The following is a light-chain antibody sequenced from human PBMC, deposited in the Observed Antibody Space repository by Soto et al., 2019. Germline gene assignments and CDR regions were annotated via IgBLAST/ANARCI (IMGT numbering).Light chain of an antibody. Sequence: EIVMTQPPATLSVSPLERAPLSCSSSQSISSNLAWYQQKPGQAPRLLIYGASTRATGIPARFSGSGSATDFTLTISSLQSEDFAVYFCQQYSNWPPWTLGQGTKVDIK. CDR1: QSISSN. CDR2: GAS. CDR3: QQYSNWPPWT. V-gene: IGKV3-15*01. J-gene: IGKJ1*01.